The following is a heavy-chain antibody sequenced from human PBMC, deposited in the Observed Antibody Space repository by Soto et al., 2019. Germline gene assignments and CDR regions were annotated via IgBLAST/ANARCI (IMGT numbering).Heavy chain of an antibody. Sequence: VKVSCKASGYTFTSYYMHWVRQAPGQGLEWMGIINPSGGSTSYAQKFQGRVTMTRDTSTSTVYMELSSLRSEDTAVYYCARYRRAAYYYDSSGSPDAFDIWGQGTMVTVSS. CDR3: ARYRRAAYYYDSSGSPDAFDI. V-gene: IGHV1-46*01. D-gene: IGHD3-22*01. CDR2: INPSGGST. CDR1: GYTFTSYY. J-gene: IGHJ3*02.